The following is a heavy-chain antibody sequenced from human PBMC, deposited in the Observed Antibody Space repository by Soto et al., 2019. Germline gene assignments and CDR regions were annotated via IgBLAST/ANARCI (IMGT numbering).Heavy chain of an antibody. Sequence: EVQLVESGGGLVQPGGSLRLSCAASGFTFSSYWMHWVRQAPGKGLVWVSRINSDGSSTTYADYVKGRFTISRANAKNTLYLQMNSLRAEDTAVYYCARVETCSSTSCYSVFDYWGQGTLVTVSS. V-gene: IGHV3-74*03. J-gene: IGHJ4*02. D-gene: IGHD2-2*01. CDR2: INSDGSST. CDR1: GFTFSSYW. CDR3: ARVETCSSTSCYSVFDY.